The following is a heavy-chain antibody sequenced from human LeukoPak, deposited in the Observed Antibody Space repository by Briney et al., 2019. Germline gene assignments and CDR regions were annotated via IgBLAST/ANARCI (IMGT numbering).Heavy chain of an antibody. CDR2: IYYSGST. J-gene: IGHJ4*02. Sequence: SETLSLTCTVSGGSISSGDYYWSWIRQPPGKGLEWIGYIYYSGSTYYNPSLKSRVTISVDTSKNQFSLKLSSVTAADTAAYYCAREARTTNYGGHVDYWGQGTLVTVSS. V-gene: IGHV4-30-4*08. D-gene: IGHD4-23*01. CDR1: GGSISSGDYY. CDR3: AREARTTNYGGHVDY.